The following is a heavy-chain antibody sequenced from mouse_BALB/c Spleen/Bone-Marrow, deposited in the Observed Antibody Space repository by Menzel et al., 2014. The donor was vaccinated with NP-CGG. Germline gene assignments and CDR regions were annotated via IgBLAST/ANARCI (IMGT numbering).Heavy chain of an antibody. CDR2: INPSSGYA. V-gene: IGHV1-4*01. CDR1: GYTFTTYT. J-gene: IGHJ1*03. CDR3: RRISLVVRYFGV. D-gene: IGHD1-1*01. Sequence: QVQLQQSGAELARPGASVKMSCKASGYTFTTYTIHWVKQRPGQGLEWIGYINPSSGYANYNQNFKDKATLTADKSSSTAYMQLSSLTSEDSAVDDCRRISLVVRYFGVWGTWTTGTGSS.